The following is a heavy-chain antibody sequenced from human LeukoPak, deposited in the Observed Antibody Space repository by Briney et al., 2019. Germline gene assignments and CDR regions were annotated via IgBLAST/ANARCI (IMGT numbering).Heavy chain of an antibody. V-gene: IGHV4-59*12. CDR3: ARDREWLRLFDY. CDR1: GGSISSYY. D-gene: IGHD5-12*01. CDR2: IYYSGST. J-gene: IGHJ4*02. Sequence: SETLSLTCAVYGGSISSYYWSWIRQPPGKGLEWIGYIYYSGSTNYNPSLKSRVTISVDTSKNQFSLKLSSVTAADTAVYYCARDREWLRLFDYWGQGTLVTVSS.